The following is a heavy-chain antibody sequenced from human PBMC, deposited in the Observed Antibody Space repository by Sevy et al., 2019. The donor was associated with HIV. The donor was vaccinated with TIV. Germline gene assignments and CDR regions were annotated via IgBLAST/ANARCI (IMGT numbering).Heavy chain of an antibody. CDR3: ASLTFRDGYNSPFDY. CDR1: GGSISSYY. D-gene: IGHD5-12*01. V-gene: IGHV4-59*01. Sequence: SETLSLTCTVSGGSISSYYWSWIRQPPGKGLEWIGYIYYSGSTNYNPSLKSRVTISVDTSKNQFSLKLSSVTAADTAVYYCASLTFRDGYNSPFDYWGQGTLVTVSS. J-gene: IGHJ4*02. CDR2: IYYSGST.